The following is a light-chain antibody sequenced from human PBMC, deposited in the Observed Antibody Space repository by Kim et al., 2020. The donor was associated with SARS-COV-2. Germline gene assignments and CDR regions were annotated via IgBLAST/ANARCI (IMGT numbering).Light chain of an antibody. V-gene: IGKV3-11*01. CDR2: EAS. CDR1: QSVSNF. Sequence: LSGGKRATPSCTASQSVSNFLAWYQKRPGEAPRVVINEASSRATGIPARFSGGGSGIVFTLTISSLEPEDFAVYYCQQRSHWPATFGGGTKVDIK. CDR3: QQRSHWPAT. J-gene: IGKJ4*01.